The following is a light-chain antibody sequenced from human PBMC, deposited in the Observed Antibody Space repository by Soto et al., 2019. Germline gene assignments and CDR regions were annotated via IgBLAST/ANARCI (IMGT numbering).Light chain of an antibody. CDR3: HQYGSSQT. CDR1: QSISSN. CDR2: GAS. J-gene: IGKJ1*01. V-gene: IGKV3-15*01. Sequence: EIVMTQSPSTLSLSAGERATLSCRASQSISSNLAWYQQKPGQAPSLRIYGASSRATGIPARLSGSGSGTEFTLTIGSMQSEDFAVYYCHQYGSSQTFGQGTKVDIK.